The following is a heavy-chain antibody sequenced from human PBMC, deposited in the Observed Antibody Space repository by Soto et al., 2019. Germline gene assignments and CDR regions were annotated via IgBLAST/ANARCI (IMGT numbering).Heavy chain of an antibody. V-gene: IGHV1-18*01. CDR3: ARGRYGDY. D-gene: IGHD1-1*01. CDR1: GYAFTTYG. CDR2: ISAHNGNT. Sequence: QVHLVQSGAEVKKPGASVKVSCKGSGYAFTTYGITWVRQAPGQGLEWMGWISAHNGNTNYAQKLQGRVTVTRDTSTSTAYMELRXLRXXXTAXYYCARGRYGDYWGQGALVTVSS. J-gene: IGHJ4*02.